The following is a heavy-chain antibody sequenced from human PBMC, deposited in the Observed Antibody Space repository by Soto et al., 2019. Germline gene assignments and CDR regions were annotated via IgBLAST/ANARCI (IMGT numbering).Heavy chain of an antibody. CDR2: RNPSGGIK. D-gene: IGHD3-22*01. J-gene: IGHJ6*01. Sequence: ASVKGSCKASGYSFTSYYIHWVRQAPGQGLEWMGIRNPSGGIKNYEQKFQARVKITRDTNTFTVYMDLSRMRSEDTDVYYCARGHGRRYYDTSFYSHSGLDVWG. V-gene: IGHV1-46*01. CDR3: ARGHGRRYYDTSFYSHSGLDV. CDR1: GYSFTSYY.